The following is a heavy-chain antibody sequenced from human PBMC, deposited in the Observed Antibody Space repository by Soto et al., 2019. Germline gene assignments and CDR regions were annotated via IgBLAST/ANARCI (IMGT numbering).Heavy chain of an antibody. V-gene: IGHV3-23*01. CDR1: GFTFSRNA. CDR3: AKLGFCSGGTCYLDYYNGVDV. CDR2: IGSAGTA. Sequence: EVQLLESGGGVVQPGESLRLSCAASGFTFSRNAMSWVRQAPGKGLEWVSTIGSAGTAYYADSVKGRFTISRDNPKNTQSLQMNSLRAEDTAVYYCAKLGFCSGGTCYLDYYNGVDVWGQGTTVTVSS. D-gene: IGHD2-15*01. J-gene: IGHJ6*02.